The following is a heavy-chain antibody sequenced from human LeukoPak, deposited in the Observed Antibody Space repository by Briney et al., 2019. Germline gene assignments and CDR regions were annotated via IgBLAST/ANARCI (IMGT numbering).Heavy chain of an antibody. CDR2: ISGSGGST. V-gene: IGHV3-23*01. CDR1: GFTFSSYA. J-gene: IGHJ4*02. CDR3: AKGGTLAFRIFDY. Sequence: PGGSLRLSCAASGFTFSSYAMSWVRQAPGKGLEWVSGISGSGGSTYYADSVKGRFTISRDNSKDTLYLQMNSLRAEDTAVYYCAKGGTLAFRIFDYWGQGTLVTVSS. D-gene: IGHD3-3*02.